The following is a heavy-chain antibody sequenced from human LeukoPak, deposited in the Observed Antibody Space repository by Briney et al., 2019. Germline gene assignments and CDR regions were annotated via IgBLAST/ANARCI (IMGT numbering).Heavy chain of an antibody. CDR1: GGSFSGYY. V-gene: IGHV4-34*01. CDR2: INHSGST. D-gene: IGHD3-3*01. CDR3: ARMYYDFWSGYPGRFDP. J-gene: IGHJ5*02. Sequence: SETLSLTCAVYGGSFSGYYWSWIRQPPGKGVEWIGEINHSGSTNYNPSLKSRVTISVDTSKNQFSLKLSSVTAADTAVYYCARMYYDFWSGYPGRFDPWGQGTLVTVSS.